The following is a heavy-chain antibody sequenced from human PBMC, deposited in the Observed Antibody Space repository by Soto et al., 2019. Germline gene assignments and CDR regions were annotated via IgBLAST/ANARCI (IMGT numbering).Heavy chain of an antibody. J-gene: IGHJ4*02. CDR2: INAGNGNT. V-gene: IGHV1-3*01. Sequence: GASVKVSCKASGYTFTSYAMHWVRQAPGQRLEWMGWINAGNGNTKYSQKFQGRVTITRDTSASTAYMELSSLRSEDTAVYYCARDIAVADPNYFDYWGQGTLVTVSS. CDR1: GYTFTSYA. D-gene: IGHD6-19*01. CDR3: ARDIAVADPNYFDY.